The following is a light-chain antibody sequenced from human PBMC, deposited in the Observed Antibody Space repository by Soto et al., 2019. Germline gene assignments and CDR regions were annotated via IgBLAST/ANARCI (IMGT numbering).Light chain of an antibody. CDR2: GAS. Sequence: IVLTQFAVTLSFSLLERCRPSTTASQSVTSSSLAWYQQKVGRAPRVLIYGASNRATGIPDRFSGSGSGTDFTLTITRLEPEDFAVYYCHQRKSWPRTFGQGPKVDIK. CDR3: HQRKSWPRT. V-gene: IGKV3D-20*02. CDR1: QSVTSSS. J-gene: IGKJ1*01.